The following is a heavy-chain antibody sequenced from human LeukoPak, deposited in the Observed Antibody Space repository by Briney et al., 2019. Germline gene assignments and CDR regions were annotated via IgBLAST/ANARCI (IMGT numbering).Heavy chain of an antibody. CDR1: GFTFSSYS. J-gene: IGHJ4*02. CDR2: ISSSSSYI. Sequence: GGSLRLSCAASGFTFSSYSMNWVRQAPGKGLEWVSSISSSSSYIYYADSVKGRFTISRDNAKNSLYLQMNSLRAEDTAVYYCARDRCSSTSCYIDYWGQGTPVTVSS. D-gene: IGHD2-2*01. V-gene: IGHV3-21*01. CDR3: ARDRCSSTSCYIDY.